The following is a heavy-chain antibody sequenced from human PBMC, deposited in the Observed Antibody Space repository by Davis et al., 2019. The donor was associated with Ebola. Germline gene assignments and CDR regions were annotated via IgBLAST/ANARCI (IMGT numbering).Heavy chain of an antibody. CDR1: GFTFSSYA. CDR2: ISGSGGST. CDR3: AKATGYYDSSGYSSPFDY. D-gene: IGHD3-22*01. J-gene: IGHJ4*02. Sequence: GESLKISCAASGFTFSSYAMSWVRQAPGKGLEWVPAISGSGGSTYYADSVKGRFTISRDNSKNTLYLQMNSLRAEDTAVYYCAKATGYYDSSGYSSPFDYWGQGTLVTVSS. V-gene: IGHV3-23*01.